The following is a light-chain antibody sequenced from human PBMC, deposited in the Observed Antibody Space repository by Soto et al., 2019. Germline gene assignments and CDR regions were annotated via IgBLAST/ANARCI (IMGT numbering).Light chain of an antibody. CDR1: SSNIGAHYD. Sequence: QAVVTQPPSVSGAPGQRVTISCTGSSSNIGAHYDVHWYQQLPGTAPKLLIYGNSNRPSGVPDRFSGSKSGTSASLAITGLQAEDEAAYYCQSYDNSLSVYVFGTGTKLTVL. V-gene: IGLV1-40*01. J-gene: IGLJ1*01. CDR3: QSYDNSLSVYV. CDR2: GNS.